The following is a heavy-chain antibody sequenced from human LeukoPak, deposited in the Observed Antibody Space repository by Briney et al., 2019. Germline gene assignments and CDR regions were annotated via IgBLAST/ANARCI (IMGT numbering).Heavy chain of an antibody. D-gene: IGHD2-15*01. V-gene: IGHV3-74*01. J-gene: IGHJ4*02. CDR1: GFTFRSYW. Sequence: GRSLRLSCAASGFTFRSYWMHWVRQAPGPGLVWVSRISSDGSSTNSTASVKGRFTISRDNAKTTLYPPINSLRAEPPTVHYFARKVVGDDYFDHCGQGTLGTVSS. CDR2: ISSDGSST. CDR3: ARKVVGDDYFDH.